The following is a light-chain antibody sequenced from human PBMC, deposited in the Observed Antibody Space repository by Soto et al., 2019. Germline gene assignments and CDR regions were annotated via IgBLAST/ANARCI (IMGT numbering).Light chain of an antibody. CDR1: QIVGSNY. J-gene: IGKJ1*01. CDR3: HQYGGSPGT. V-gene: IGKV3-20*01. CDR2: GAS. Sequence: EIVLTQSPGTLSLSPGERATLSCRASQIVGSNYLAWYQQKPGQAPRLLIYGASNRATGIPDRFSGSGSGTDFTLTIRTVEPEDFAVYHCHQYGGSPGTFGQGTKVELK.